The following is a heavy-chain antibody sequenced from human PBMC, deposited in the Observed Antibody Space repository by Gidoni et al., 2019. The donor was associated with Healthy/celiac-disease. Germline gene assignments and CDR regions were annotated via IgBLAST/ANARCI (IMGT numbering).Heavy chain of an antibody. CDR3: AKDFRWGAYGSGSNYFDY. J-gene: IGHJ4*02. V-gene: IGHV3-9*01. Sequence: EVQLVYSGGCLVQPGWFLIPSCAASGFSFDDYALHWVRQSPGKGLEGFSGSSWNSGSIGYADSVKGRFTISRDNAKNSLYLQMNSLRAEDTALYYCAKDFRWGAYGSGSNYFDYWGQGTLVTVSS. D-gene: IGHD3-10*01. CDR1: GFSFDDYA. CDR2: SSWNSGSI.